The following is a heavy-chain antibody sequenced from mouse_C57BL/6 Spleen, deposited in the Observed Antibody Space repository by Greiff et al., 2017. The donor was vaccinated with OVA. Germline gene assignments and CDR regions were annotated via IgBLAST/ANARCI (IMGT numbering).Heavy chain of an antibody. Sequence: QVHVKQPGAELVKPGASVKLSCKASGYTFTSYWMHWVKQRPGQGLEWIGMIHPNSGSTNYNEKFKSKATLTVDKSSSTAYMQLSSLTSEDSAVYYCARDWTGFDYWGQGTTLTVSS. V-gene: IGHV1-64*01. D-gene: IGHD4-1*01. CDR1: GYTFTSYW. J-gene: IGHJ2*01. CDR2: IHPNSGST. CDR3: ARDWTGFDY.